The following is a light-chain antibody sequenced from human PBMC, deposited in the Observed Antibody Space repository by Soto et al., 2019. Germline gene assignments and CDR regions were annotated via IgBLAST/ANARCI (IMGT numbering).Light chain of an antibody. CDR2: DVS. J-gene: IGLJ1*01. CDR1: SSDVGAYNY. V-gene: IGLV2-14*01. Sequence: QSVLTQTASVSGSPGQSIAISCTGTSSDVGAYNYVSWYQQHPGKAPKLMIYDVSHRPSGASDRFSGSKSGNTASLTISGLQPEEEADYYCTSYTSSSTYVFGTGTKVTVL. CDR3: TSYTSSSTYV.